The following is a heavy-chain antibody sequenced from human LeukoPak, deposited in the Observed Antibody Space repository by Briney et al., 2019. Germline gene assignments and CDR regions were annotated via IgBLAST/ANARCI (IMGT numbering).Heavy chain of an antibody. Sequence: PSETLSLTCTVSGGSISSSSYYWGWIRQPPGKGLEWIGSIYYSGSTYYNPSLKSRVTISVDTSKNQFSLKLSSVTAADTAVYYCARDGVGAEYYFDYWGQGTLVTVSS. CDR2: IYYSGST. CDR3: ARDGVGAEYYFDY. D-gene: IGHD1-26*01. CDR1: GGSISSSSYY. J-gene: IGHJ4*02. V-gene: IGHV4-39*07.